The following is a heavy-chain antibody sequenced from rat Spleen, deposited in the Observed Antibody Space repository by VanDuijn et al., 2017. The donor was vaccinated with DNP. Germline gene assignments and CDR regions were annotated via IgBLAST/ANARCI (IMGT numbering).Heavy chain of an antibody. CDR2: ISTSGSRT. J-gene: IGHJ4*01. CDR3: ARSMYTTDMGAMDA. V-gene: IGHV5S10*01. Sequence: EVQLEESGGGLVQPGRSLSLSCAASGFTFSDFNMAWVRQAPKKGLDWVTTISTSGSRTYYPDSVKGRFTISRDNAKSSLYLQMNSLKSEETATYYGARSMYTTDMGAMDAWGQGTSVTVSS. CDR1: GFTFSDFN. D-gene: IGHD1-6*01.